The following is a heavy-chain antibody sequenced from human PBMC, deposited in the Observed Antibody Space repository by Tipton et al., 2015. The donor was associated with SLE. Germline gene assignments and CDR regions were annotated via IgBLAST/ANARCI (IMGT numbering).Heavy chain of an antibody. D-gene: IGHD4-11*01. CDR1: GGSISSSSYY. CDR3: ASRPTVSTRSGHYYGMDV. J-gene: IGHJ6*02. Sequence: TLSLTCTVSGGSISSSSYYWGWIRQPPGKGLEWIGNIYYSGITYHNPSLKSRVTISVDTSKNQFSLKLSSVTAADTAVYYCASRPTVSTRSGHYYGMDVWGQGTKVTVSS. CDR2: IYYSGIT. V-gene: IGHV4-39*07.